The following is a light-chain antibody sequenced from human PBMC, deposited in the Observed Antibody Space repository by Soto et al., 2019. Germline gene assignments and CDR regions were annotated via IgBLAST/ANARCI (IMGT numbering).Light chain of an antibody. V-gene: IGKV2-30*01. CDR3: VRAPTWLYN. Sequence: DVVMTQSPLSLPVTLGQSASISCTFSQSLVSSDGNTYLNWYHQRPRQSPRLLLYKVSNRDSGILDRFSGREASPHFTMEISSLGTQDVVVYYCVRAPTWLYNFG. CDR1: QSLVSSDGNTY. J-gene: IGKJ4*01. CDR2: KVS.